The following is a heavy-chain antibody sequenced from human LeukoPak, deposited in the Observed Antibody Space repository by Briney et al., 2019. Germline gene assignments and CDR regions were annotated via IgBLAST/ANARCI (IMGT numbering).Heavy chain of an antibody. Sequence: SVKVSCKASGFTFTSSAVQWVRQARGQRLEWIGWIVVGSGNTNYAQKFQERVTITRDMSTSTAYMELSSLRSEDTAVYYCARAAAAGSYYYYGMDVWGQGTTVTVSS. V-gene: IGHV1-58*01. CDR1: GFTFTSSA. J-gene: IGHJ6*02. D-gene: IGHD6-13*01. CDR2: IVVGSGNT. CDR3: ARAAAAGSYYYYGMDV.